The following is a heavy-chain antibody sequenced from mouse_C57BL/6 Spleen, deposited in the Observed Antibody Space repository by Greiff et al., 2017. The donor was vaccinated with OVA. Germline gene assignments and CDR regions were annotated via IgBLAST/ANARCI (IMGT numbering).Heavy chain of an antibody. CDR3: GRSKANWDWDFDV. Sequence: VQLQQPGAELVMPGASVKLSCKASGYTFTSYWMHWVKQRPGQGLEWIGEIDPGDSYTNYNHKFKGKSTLTVDKSSSTAYMQLSSLTSEDSAGYYGGRSKANWDWDFDVWGTGTTVTVSS. V-gene: IGHV1-69*01. D-gene: IGHD4-1*01. J-gene: IGHJ1*03. CDR1: GYTFTSYW. CDR2: IDPGDSYT.